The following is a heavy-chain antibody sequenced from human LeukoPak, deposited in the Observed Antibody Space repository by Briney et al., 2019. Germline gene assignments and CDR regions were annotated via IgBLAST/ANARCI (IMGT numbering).Heavy chain of an antibody. CDR3: ARSQRDGYNFSIWDY. CDR1: GGSITGYY. V-gene: IGHV4-59*01. J-gene: IGHJ4*02. Sequence: SETLSLTCTVSGGSITGYYWSWIRQPPGKGLEWIGYIYYSGSTNYNPSLKSRVTISVDTSKNQFSLKLSSVTAADTAVYYCARSQRDGYNFSIWDYWGQGTLVTVSS. D-gene: IGHD5-24*01. CDR2: IYYSGST.